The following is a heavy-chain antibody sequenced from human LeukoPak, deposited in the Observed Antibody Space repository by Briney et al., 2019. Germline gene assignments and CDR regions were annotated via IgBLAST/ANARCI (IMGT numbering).Heavy chain of an antibody. D-gene: IGHD6-6*01. CDR2: IYSGGGT. CDR1: GFTVSSNY. Sequence: PGGSLRLSCAASGFTVSSNYMSWVRQAPGKGLEWVSVIYSGGGTDYADSVKGRFTISRDNSKNTLYLQMSSLRAEDTAVYYCAKQQGQLVPYYFDYWGQGTLVTVSS. V-gene: IGHV3-66*04. CDR3: AKQQGQLVPYYFDY. J-gene: IGHJ4*02.